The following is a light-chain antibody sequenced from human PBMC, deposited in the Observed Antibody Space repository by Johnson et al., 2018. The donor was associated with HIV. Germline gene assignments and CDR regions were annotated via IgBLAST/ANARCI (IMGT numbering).Light chain of an antibody. CDR1: SSNIGNNY. CDR2: DNN. J-gene: IGLJ1*01. CDR3: GTWDSSLSAPRV. V-gene: IGLV1-51*01. Sequence: QSVLTQPPSVSAAPGQKVTISCSGSSSNIGNNYVSWYQQFPGTAPKLLIYDNNKRPSGIPDQFSGSKSGTSATLDITGLQTGDEADYYCGTWDSSLSAPRVFGTGTKVTVL.